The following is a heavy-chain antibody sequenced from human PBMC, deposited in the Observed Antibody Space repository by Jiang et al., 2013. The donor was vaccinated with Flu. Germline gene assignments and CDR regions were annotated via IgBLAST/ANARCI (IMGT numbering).Heavy chain of an antibody. CDR2: IYYSGNT. CDR3: ARHPWGPMVRGVIIWADYWYFDL. V-gene: IGHV4-39*01. Sequence: EWIGSIYYSGNTYYNPSLKSRVTISVDTSKNQFSLKLSSVTAADTAVYYCARHPWGPMVRGVIIWADYWYFDLWGRGTLVTVSS. J-gene: IGHJ2*01. D-gene: IGHD3-10*01.